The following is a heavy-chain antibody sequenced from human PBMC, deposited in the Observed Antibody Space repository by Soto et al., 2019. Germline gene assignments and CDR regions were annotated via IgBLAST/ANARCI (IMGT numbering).Heavy chain of an antibody. CDR1: GGSVNNYY. D-gene: IGHD2-21*02. V-gene: IGHV4-59*02. J-gene: IGHJ6*02. Sequence: QVQLQESGPGLVKPSETLSLTCTVSGGSVNNYYWSWIRQPPGKGLEWIGYIFYLGNTIYNPALNGRVTILVDTSRNQFSLKLTSVTAADTAVYYCTRHDVVPVIGHGMAVWGRWTTVTVSS. CDR2: IFYLGNT. CDR3: TRHDVVPVIGHGMAV.